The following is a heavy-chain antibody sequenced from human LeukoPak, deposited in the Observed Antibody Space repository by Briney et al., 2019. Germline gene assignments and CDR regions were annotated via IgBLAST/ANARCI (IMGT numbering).Heavy chain of an antibody. CDR1: GFTFSSYA. CDR2: IKQDGSEK. D-gene: IGHD3-22*01. V-gene: IGHV3-7*01. Sequence: GGSLRLSCAASGFTFSSYAMSWVRQAPGKGLEWVANIKQDGSEKYYVDSVKGRFTISRDNAKNSLYLQMNSLRAEDTAVYYCARVATYYYDSSGVNWFDPWGQGTLVTVSS. CDR3: ARVATYYYDSSGVNWFDP. J-gene: IGHJ5*02.